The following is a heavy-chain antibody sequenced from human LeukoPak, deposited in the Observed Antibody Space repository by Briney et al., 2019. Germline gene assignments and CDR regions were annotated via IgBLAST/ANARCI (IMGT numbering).Heavy chain of an antibody. D-gene: IGHD3-9*01. CDR2: INQSGRT. J-gene: IGHJ4*02. V-gene: IGHV4-34*01. CDR3: ARGVEDILTGYYIDYFDY. Sequence: PSETLSLTCAVYGGSFSGYYWRWIRQPPGRGGEGRGEINQSGRTNYNPSLKSRGTISVDKSKNKFSLKQSSVTAADTAVYYCARGVEDILTGYYIDYFDYWGQGTLVTVSS. CDR1: GGSFSGYY.